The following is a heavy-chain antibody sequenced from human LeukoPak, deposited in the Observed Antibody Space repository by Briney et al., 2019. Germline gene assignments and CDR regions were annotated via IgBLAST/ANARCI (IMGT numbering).Heavy chain of an antibody. J-gene: IGHJ4*02. CDR3: ASRVGGDHYFDY. Sequence: SVKVSCKASGGTFSSYAISWVRQAPGQGLEWMGGIIPIFGTANYAQKFQGRVTITTDESTSTAYMELSSLRSEDTAVYYCASRVGGDHYFDYWGQGTLVTVSS. D-gene: IGHD3-3*01. CDR2: IIPIFGTA. V-gene: IGHV1-69*05. CDR1: GGTFSSYA.